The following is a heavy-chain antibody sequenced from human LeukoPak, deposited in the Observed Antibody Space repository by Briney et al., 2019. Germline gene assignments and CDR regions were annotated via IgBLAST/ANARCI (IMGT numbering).Heavy chain of an antibody. V-gene: IGHV4-34*01. CDR1: SGSLSGYS. Sequence: SETLSLTCAVSSGSLSGYSWGWICQPPGKGLEWVGEISHSGITNYNASLKSRVTISLNKSEIQFSLMLSSVTAADTAVYYCTRQSGTVTPIDYWSQGTLVTVSS. CDR3: TRQSGTVTPIDY. J-gene: IGHJ4*02. D-gene: IGHD4-17*01. CDR2: ISHSGIT.